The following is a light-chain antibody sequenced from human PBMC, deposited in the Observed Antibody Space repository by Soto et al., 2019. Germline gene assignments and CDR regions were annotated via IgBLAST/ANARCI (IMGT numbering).Light chain of an antibody. J-gene: IGLJ1*01. V-gene: IGLV2-11*01. CDR3: CSHAGSYTYV. CDR2: DVS. Sequence: QSALTQPRSVSGSPGQSVTISCTGTSSDVGGYNYVSWYQQHPGKAPKVMIYDVSKRPSGVPDRFSGSKSGNTASLTISGLQAEDEADYYCCSHAGSYTYVLGTGTKLTVL. CDR1: SSDVGGYNY.